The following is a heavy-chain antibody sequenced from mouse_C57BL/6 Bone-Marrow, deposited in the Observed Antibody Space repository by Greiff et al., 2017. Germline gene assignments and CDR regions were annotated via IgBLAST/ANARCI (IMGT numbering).Heavy chain of an antibody. D-gene: IGHD1-1*01. CDR1: GYTFTDYY. CDR2: INPNNGGT. CDR3: ARRILRDWYFDG. J-gene: IGHJ1*03. V-gene: IGHV1-26*01. Sequence: EVQLQQSGPELVKPGASVKISCKASGYTFTDYYMNWVKQSHGKSLEWIGDINPNNGGTRYNQKFKGKATLTVDKSSSTAYMELRSLTSEDSAVYDCARRILRDWYFDGWGTGTTVTVSS.